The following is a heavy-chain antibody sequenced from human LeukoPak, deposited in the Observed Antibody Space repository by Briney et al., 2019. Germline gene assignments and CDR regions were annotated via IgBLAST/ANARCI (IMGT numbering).Heavy chain of an antibody. CDR3: VRDLDY. V-gene: IGHV3-48*03. CDR1: GFTFSSYE. CDR2: ISSGGGTI. J-gene: IGHJ4*02. Sequence: GGSLRLSCAASGFTFSSYEMNWVRQGPGKGLEWFSYISSGGGTIYYADSVKGRFTISRDNAKNSLCLQMNSLRAEDTAVYYCVRDLDYWGQGTLVTVSS.